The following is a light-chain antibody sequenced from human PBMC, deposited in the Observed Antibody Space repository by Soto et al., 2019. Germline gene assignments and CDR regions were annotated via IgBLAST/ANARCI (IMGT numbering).Light chain of an antibody. V-gene: IGKV3-15*01. CDR1: QSVSSN. CDR3: QQYNNWPRGT. Sequence: EIVMTHSSATLSASPGETATLSCRASQSVSSNLAWFKQTPVQATRLLIYCASTRATGIPARFSGSGSGTEFTLTISSLQSEEFAVYYCQQYNNWPRGTFGQGTKVEI. CDR2: CAS. J-gene: IGKJ1*01.